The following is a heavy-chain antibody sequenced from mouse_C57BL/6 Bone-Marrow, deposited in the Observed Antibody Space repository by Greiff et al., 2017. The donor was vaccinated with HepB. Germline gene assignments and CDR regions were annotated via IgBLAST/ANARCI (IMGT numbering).Heavy chain of an antibody. D-gene: IGHD2-2*01. CDR2: INPNNGGT. CDR1: GYTFTDYN. V-gene: IGHV1-18*01. Sequence: EVQLQQSGPELVKPGASVKIPCKASGYTFTDYNMDWVKQSHGKSLEWIGDINPNNGGTIYNQKFKGKATLTVDKSSSTAYMELRSLTSEDTAVYYCARWVYGYDLYWYFDVWGTGTTVTVSS. CDR3: ARWVYGYDLYWYFDV. J-gene: IGHJ1*03.